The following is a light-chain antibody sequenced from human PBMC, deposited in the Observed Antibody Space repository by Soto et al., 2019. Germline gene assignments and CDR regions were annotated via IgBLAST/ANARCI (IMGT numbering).Light chain of an antibody. J-gene: IGKJ4*01. CDR2: GAS. V-gene: IGKV3-15*01. CDR1: QSVSSN. Sequence: EIVMTQSQATLSVSPGERATLSCRASQSVSSNLAWYQQKPGQAPRLLIFGASTRATGIPARFSGSGSGTEFTLTISSLQSEDFAVYYCQQYNEWPPLTFGGGTKVDI. CDR3: QQYNEWPPLT.